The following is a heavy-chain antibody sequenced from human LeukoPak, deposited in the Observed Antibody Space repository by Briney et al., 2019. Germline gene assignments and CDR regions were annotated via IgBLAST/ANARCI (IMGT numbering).Heavy chain of an antibody. CDR3: AREVPAAKALYYFDY. V-gene: IGHV3-7*01. J-gene: IGHJ4*02. Sequence: PGGSLRLPCAASGFTFSSYWMSWVRQAPGKGLEWVANIKQDGSEKYYVDSVKGRFTISRDNAKNSLYLQMNSLRAEDTAVYYCAREVPAAKALYYFDYWGQGTLVTVSS. D-gene: IGHD2-2*01. CDR2: IKQDGSEK. CDR1: GFTFSSYW.